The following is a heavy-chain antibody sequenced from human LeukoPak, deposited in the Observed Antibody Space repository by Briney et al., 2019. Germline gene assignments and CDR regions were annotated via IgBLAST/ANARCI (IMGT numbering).Heavy chain of an antibody. CDR3: ARELDSSSWMDAFDI. D-gene: IGHD6-13*01. CDR1: GFTFSSYS. CDR2: ISSSSGYI. Sequence: GGSLRLSCAASGFTFSSYSMNWVRQAPGKGLEWVSSISSSSGYIYYADSVKGRFTISRDNAKNSLYLQMNSLRAEDTAVYYCARELDSSSWMDAFDIWGQGTMVTVSS. J-gene: IGHJ3*02. V-gene: IGHV3-21*01.